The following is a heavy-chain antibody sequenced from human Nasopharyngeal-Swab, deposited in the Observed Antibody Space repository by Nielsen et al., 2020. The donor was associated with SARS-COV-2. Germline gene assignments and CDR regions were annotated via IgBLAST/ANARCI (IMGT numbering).Heavy chain of an antibody. CDR3: ARLTYSSGWCFDY. Sequence: GESLKISYQGSGYSFTSYWLGWVRQMPGKGLEWMGIIYPGDSDTRYSPSFQGQVTISADKSISTAYLQWSSLKASDTAMYYCARLTYSSGWCFDYWGQGTLVTVSS. J-gene: IGHJ4*02. CDR1: GYSFTSYW. D-gene: IGHD6-19*01. CDR2: IYPGDSDT. V-gene: IGHV5-51*01.